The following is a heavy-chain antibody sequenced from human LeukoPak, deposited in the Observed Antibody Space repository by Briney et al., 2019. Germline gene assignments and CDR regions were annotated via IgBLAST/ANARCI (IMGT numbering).Heavy chain of an antibody. V-gene: IGHV4-31*03. CDR2: IYYSGST. CDR1: GGSISSGGYY. D-gene: IGHD6-13*01. J-gene: IGHJ5*02. Sequence: SQTLSLTCTVSGGSISSGGYYWSWIRQHPGKGLEWIGYIYYSGSTYYNPSLKSRVTISVDTSKNQFSLKLSSVTAADTAVYYCAREFRIAAAGTDSFDPWGQGTLVTVSS. CDR3: AREFRIAAAGTDSFDP.